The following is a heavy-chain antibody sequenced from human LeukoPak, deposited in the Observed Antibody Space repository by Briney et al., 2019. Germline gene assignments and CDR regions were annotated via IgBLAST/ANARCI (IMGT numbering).Heavy chain of an antibody. CDR2: ISGSGGST. J-gene: IGHJ4*02. CDR1: GFTFSSYG. CDR3: ARDRYYVVDY. D-gene: IGHD3-10*02. Sequence: GGSLRLSCAASGFTFSSYGMSWVRQAPGKGLEWVSAISGSGGSTYYADSVKGRFTISRDDAKNTLYLQMNSLRAEDTAVYYRARDRYYVVDYWGQGTLVTVSS. V-gene: IGHV3-23*01.